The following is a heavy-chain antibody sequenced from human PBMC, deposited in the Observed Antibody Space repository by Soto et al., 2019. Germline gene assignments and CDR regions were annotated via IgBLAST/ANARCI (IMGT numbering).Heavy chain of an antibody. V-gene: IGHV4-59*08. CDR1: GDSISSYY. J-gene: IGHJ5*02. D-gene: IGHD6-13*01. CDR3: ARLKAAASSWFDP. Sequence: SETLSLTCTVSGDSISSYYWSWIRQPPEKGLEWIGYIYYSGSTNYNPSLKSRVTISVDTSKNQFSLKLNSVTAADTAVYYCARLKAAASSWFDPRGQGTLVTVSS. CDR2: IYYSGST.